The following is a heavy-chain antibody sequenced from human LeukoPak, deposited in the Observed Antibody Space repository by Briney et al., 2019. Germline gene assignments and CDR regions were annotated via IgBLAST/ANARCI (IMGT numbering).Heavy chain of an antibody. D-gene: IGHD2-8*01. Sequence: PGETLSLTCTVSGGSISSTGYYWGWIRQSPGKGLESIGTIYHSGSDYYNPSLKRLVTISVDTSKKQYSLKLSSVTAADMAFYYWTRLQWWLAPRNFDYWGQGTLVTVYS. J-gene: IGHJ4*02. CDR2: IYHSGSD. V-gene: IGHV4-39*01. CDR1: GGSISSTGYY. CDR3: TRLQWWLAPRNFDY.